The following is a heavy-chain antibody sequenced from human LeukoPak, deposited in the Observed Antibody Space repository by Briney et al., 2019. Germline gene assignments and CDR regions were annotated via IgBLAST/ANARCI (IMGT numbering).Heavy chain of an antibody. Sequence: ASVKVSCKASGYTFSIYGITWVRQAPGQGLEWMGFISADNGNTNYAQKLQGRVTMTTDTSTSTAYMELRSLRADDTAVYYCARCGATVTTFFDYWGQGTLVTVSS. CDR1: GYTFSIYG. D-gene: IGHD4-17*01. CDR2: ISADNGNT. J-gene: IGHJ4*02. CDR3: ARCGATVTTFFDY. V-gene: IGHV1-18*01.